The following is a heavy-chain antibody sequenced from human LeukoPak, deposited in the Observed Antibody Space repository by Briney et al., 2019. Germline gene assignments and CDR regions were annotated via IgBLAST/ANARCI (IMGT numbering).Heavy chain of an antibody. CDR3: ARVGGIQLWDPFDY. J-gene: IGHJ4*02. V-gene: IGHV3-30*04. Sequence: GGSLRLSCAASGFTFSSYAMHWVRQAPGKGLEWVAVISYDGSNKYYADSVKGRFTISRDNSENTLYLQMNSLRAEDTAVYYCARVGGIQLWDPFDYWGQGTLVTVSS. CDR2: ISYDGSNK. CDR1: GFTFSSYA. D-gene: IGHD5-18*01.